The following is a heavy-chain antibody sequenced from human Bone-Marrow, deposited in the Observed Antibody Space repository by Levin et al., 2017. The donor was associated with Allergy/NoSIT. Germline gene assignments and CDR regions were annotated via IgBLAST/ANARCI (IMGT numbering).Heavy chain of an antibody. D-gene: IGHD4-17*01. V-gene: IGHV3-64*02. CDR2: MSSNGGST. CDR1: GFTFSNYA. Sequence: PGGSLRLSCAASGFTFSNYAMHWVRQAPGKGLEYVSGMSSNGGSTYYGDSVRGRFTISRDNSKNTLNLQMGSLGTEDMAVYYCVRGRYGDYLEGFDYWGQGTLVTVAS. J-gene: IGHJ4*02. CDR3: VRGRYGDYLEGFDY.